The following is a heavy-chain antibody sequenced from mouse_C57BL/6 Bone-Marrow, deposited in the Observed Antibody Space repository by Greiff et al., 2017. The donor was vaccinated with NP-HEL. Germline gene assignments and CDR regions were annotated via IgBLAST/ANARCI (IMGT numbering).Heavy chain of an antibody. J-gene: IGHJ3*01. D-gene: IGHD3-2*02. Sequence: VQLVESGPELVKPGASVKISCKASGYAFSSSWLNWVKQRPGKGLEWIGRIYPGDGDTNYNGKFKGKATLTADKSSSTAYMQLSSLTSEDSAVYFCARSGTAQATTWFAYWGQGTLVTVSA. CDR1: GYAFSSSW. CDR2: IYPGDGDT. CDR3: ARSGTAQATTWFAY. V-gene: IGHV1-82*01.